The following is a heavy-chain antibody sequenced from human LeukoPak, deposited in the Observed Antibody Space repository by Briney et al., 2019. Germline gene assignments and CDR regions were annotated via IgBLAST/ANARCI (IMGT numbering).Heavy chain of an antibody. Sequence: SQTLSLTRALSGDRVSSNSAAWSWIRQSPSRGLEWLGRTFYRSKWYNDYIVSVESRININPDTSKIQFSLQLKSVTPEDTAMYYCEREEESSGWSFDYWGQGILVTVSS. CDR3: EREEESSGWSFDY. J-gene: IGHJ4*02. V-gene: IGHV6-1*01. CDR1: GDRVSSNSAA. D-gene: IGHD6-19*01. CDR2: TFYRSKWYN.